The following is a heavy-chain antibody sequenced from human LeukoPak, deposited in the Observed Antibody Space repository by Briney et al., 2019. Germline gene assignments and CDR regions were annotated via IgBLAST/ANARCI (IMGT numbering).Heavy chain of an antibody. CDR1: GGTFSSYA. D-gene: IGHD3-22*01. J-gene: IGHJ3*02. Sequence: GASVKVSCKASGGTFSSYAISWVRQAPGQGLEWMGRIIPILGIANYAQKFQGRVTITTDESTSTAYMELSSLRSEDTAVYYCERGGTYYYDSSGYAFDIWGQGTMVTVSS. CDR2: IIPILGIA. V-gene: IGHV1-69*04. CDR3: ERGGTYYYDSSGYAFDI.